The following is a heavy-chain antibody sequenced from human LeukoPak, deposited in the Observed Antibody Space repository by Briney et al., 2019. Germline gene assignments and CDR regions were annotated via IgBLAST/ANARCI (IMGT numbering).Heavy chain of an antibody. Sequence: GGSLRLSCSASGFTFSSYSMSWVRQVPGKGLEWVSYISGGSTIVYYADSMKGRFTISRDNANNSLYLQMNSLRDEDTALYYCAISRGYSYGLDYWGQGTLVTVSS. CDR2: ISGGSTIV. CDR3: AISRGYSYGLDY. J-gene: IGHJ4*02. V-gene: IGHV3-48*02. CDR1: GFTFSSYS. D-gene: IGHD5-18*01.